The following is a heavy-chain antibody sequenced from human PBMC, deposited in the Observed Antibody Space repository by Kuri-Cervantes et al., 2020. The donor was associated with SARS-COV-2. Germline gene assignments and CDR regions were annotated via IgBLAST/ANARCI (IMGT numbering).Heavy chain of an antibody. D-gene: IGHD6-13*01. J-gene: IGHJ2*01. CDR3: ARGTFASSSWQDWYFDL. Sequence: GESLKISCAASGFTFSSYGMHWVRQAPGKGLKWVAVIWYDGSNKYYADSVKGRFTISRDNSKNTLYLQMNSLRAEDTAVYYCARGTFASSSWQDWYFDLWGRGTLVTVSS. V-gene: IGHV3-33*01. CDR1: GFTFSSYG. CDR2: IWYDGSNK.